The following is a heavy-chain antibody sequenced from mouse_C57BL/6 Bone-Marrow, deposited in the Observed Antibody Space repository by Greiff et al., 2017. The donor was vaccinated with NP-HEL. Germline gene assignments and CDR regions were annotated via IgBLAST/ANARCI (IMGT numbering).Heavy chain of an antibody. Sequence: QVQLQQPGAELVRPGTSVKLSCKASGYTFTSYWMHWVKQRPGQGLEWIGVIDPSDSYTNYNQKFKGKATLTVDTSSSTAYMQLSSLTSADSAVYYCARAGPFAYWGQGTLVTVSA. V-gene: IGHV1-59*01. J-gene: IGHJ3*01. CDR1: GYTFTSYW. CDR2: IDPSDSYT. CDR3: ARAGPFAY.